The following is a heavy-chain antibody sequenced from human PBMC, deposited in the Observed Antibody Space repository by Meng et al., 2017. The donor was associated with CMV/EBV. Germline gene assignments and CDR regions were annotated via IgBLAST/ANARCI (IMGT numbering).Heavy chain of an antibody. V-gene: IGHV3-7*01. CDR3: ARTKPFVVIPTGLNWYFDL. CDR1: GFTFSSYW. D-gene: IGHD2-2*01. CDR2: IHQDGSER. Sequence: GESLKISCAASGFTFSSYWVSWVRQAPGKGLEWVASIHQDGSERYYVDSVKGRFTISRDNSKNSLFLQMNSLRAEDTAQYFCARTKPFVVIPTGLNWYFDLWGRGTLVTVSS. J-gene: IGHJ2*01.